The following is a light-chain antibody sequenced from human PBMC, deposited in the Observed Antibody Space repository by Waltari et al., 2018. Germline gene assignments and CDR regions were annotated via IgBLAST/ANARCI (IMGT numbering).Light chain of an antibody. V-gene: IGLV8-61*01. CDR3: ALYMGSGIWV. CDR1: SGSLSTTSS. J-gene: IGLJ3*02. CDR2: KAN. Sequence: QTVVTQEPSLSVSPGGTVTLTCDLSSGSLSTTSSAPWYQQTPGQAPRTLVYKANARSSGVPDRFSGSILGNTAALTITGAQADDESDYYCALYMGSGIWVFGGGTRLTVL.